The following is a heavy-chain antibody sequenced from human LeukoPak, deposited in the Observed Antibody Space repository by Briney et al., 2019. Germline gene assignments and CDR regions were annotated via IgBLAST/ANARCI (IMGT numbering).Heavy chain of an antibody. CDR1: GGSMSSYY. V-gene: IGHV4-59*01. Sequence: SETLSLTCTVSGGSMSSYYWSWIRQPPGRGLEWIGYIYYSGSTNYNPSLKSRVTMSADTSKNQFSLKVTSVTAADTAVYYCARGGGYEMPRVLDYWGQGTLVTVSS. D-gene: IGHD5-12*01. CDR3: ARGGGYEMPRVLDY. CDR2: IYYSGST. J-gene: IGHJ4*02.